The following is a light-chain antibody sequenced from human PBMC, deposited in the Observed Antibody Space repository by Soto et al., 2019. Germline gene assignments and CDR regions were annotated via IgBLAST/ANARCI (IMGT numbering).Light chain of an antibody. CDR2: AAS. CDR3: EQYTTYPFT. CDR1: QAISNT. Sequence: DIQMTQSPSSVSASVGDRVTITCRARQAISNTLAWLQQKPGRAPKSLIHAASSLQTDVPSRFSGSGSGTDFTLTINNLQPEDFATYYCEQYTTYPFTFGPGTKVDIK. J-gene: IGKJ3*01. V-gene: IGKV1-16*01.